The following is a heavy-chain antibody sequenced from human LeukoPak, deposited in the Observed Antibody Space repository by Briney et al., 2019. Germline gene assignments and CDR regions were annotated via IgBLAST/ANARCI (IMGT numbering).Heavy chain of an antibody. CDR3: ARVNGEGSDEMFHYFDY. J-gene: IGHJ4*02. Sequence: GGSLKLSCAASGFSVSGSYMSWFRKAPGKGLDWVSVIYSRGSTYTADSVKGRCTISTDVSTNTVSLQLDNLSTEDTAVYYCARVNGEGSDEMFHYFDYWGQGTPATVSS. V-gene: IGHV3-53*01. CDR2: IYSRGST. D-gene: IGHD3-10*01. CDR1: GFSVSGSY.